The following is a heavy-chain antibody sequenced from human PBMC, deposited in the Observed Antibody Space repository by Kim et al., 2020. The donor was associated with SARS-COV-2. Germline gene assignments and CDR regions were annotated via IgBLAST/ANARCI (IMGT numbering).Heavy chain of an antibody. Sequence: SETLSLTCTVSGGSISRYYWSWIRQPPGKGLEWIGYVYYSGSTDYNPSLKSRVTISVDTSKNQFSLRLTAVTDADTAVYYYCGRGGSTGWPDHNYYMHF. V-gene: IGHV4-59*08. J-gene: IGHJ6*03. CDR2: VYYSGST. D-gene: IGHD2-2*01. CDR3: CGRGGSTGWPDHNYYMHF. CDR1: GGSISRYY.